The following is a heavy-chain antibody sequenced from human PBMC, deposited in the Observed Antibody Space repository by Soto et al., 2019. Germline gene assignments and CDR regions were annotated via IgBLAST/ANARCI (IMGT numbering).Heavy chain of an antibody. Sequence: ASVKVSCKASGGTFSSYTISWVRQAPGQGLEWMGRIIPILGIANYAQKFQGRVTITADKSTSTAYMELSSLRSEDTAVYYCARSGPISGYFDYWGQGTLVTVSS. V-gene: IGHV1-69*02. CDR2: IIPILGIA. CDR1: GGTFSSYT. CDR3: ARSGPISGYFDY. J-gene: IGHJ4*02. D-gene: IGHD2-2*02.